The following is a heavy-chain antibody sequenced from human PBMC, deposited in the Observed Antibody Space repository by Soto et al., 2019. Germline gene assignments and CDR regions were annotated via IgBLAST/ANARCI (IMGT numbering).Heavy chain of an antibody. CDR1: GGTFSSYT. CDR3: ASWVYCSSTSCYNY. V-gene: IGHV1-69*02. Sequence: SVKVSWKASGGTFSSYTISWVRQAPGQGLEWMGRIIPILGIANYAQKFQGRVTITADKSTSTAYMELSSLRSEDTAVYYCASWVYCSSTSCYNYWGQGTLVTFSS. D-gene: IGHD2-2*02. J-gene: IGHJ4*02. CDR2: IIPILGIA.